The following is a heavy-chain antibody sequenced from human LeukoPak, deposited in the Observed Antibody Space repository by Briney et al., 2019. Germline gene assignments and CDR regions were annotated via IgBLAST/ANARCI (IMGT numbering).Heavy chain of an antibody. Sequence: PSETLSLTCTVSGGSISNYYWSWIRQPPGKGLEWLGYINYSGSTNYNPSLKSRVTISVDTSKNQFSLNLSSVTAADTAVYYCVRETGSGGWLFDYWGQGTLVAVSS. CDR3: VRETGSGGWLFDY. CDR1: GGSISNYY. CDR2: INYSGST. J-gene: IGHJ4*02. D-gene: IGHD6-19*01. V-gene: IGHV4-59*08.